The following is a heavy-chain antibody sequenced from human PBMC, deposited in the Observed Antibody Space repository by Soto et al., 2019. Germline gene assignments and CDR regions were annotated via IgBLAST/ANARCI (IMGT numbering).Heavy chain of an antibody. J-gene: IGHJ6*02. D-gene: IGHD6-13*01. CDR2: IYYSGST. V-gene: IGHV4-31*03. Sequence: SETLSLTCSGSCCTTRTGGYQWRSLRQPSEKVVEWIGYIYYSGSTYYKPYLKSRVTISVDTSKDKLSLELXHLTAADTPGYFCARDTAADRTPCAYHYGRDAWFQGPTVT. CDR1: CCTTRTGGYQ. CDR3: ARDTAADRTPCAYHYGRDA.